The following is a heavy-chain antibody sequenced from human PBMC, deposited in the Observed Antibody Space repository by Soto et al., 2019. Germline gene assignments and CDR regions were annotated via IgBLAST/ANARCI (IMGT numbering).Heavy chain of an antibody. CDR2: IYYSGST. CDR1: GGSISSSSYY. CDR3: ARDRKRVKSAAFDI. D-gene: IGHD2-21*01. V-gene: IGHV4-39*07. Sequence: SETLSLTCTVSGGSISSSSYYWGWIRQPPGKGLEWIGSIYYSGSTYYNPSLKSRFTISVDTSKNQFSLKLSSVTAADTAVYYCARDRKRVKSAAFDIWGQGTMVTVSS. J-gene: IGHJ3*02.